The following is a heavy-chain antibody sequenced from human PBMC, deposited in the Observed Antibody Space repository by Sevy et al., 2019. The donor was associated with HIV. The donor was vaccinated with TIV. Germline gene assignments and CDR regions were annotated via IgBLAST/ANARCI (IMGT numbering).Heavy chain of an antibody. J-gene: IGHJ4*02. V-gene: IGHV3-72*01. CDR3: ATHAGIAAAGRVFDY. CDR2: TRNKADSYTT. D-gene: IGHD6-13*01. CDR1: GFTFSDHY. Sequence: GGSLRLSCAASGFTFSDHYMEWVRQAPGKGLEWFGRTRNKADSYTTEYAASVKGRCTISRDDSKNSLYLQMNSLKTEDTAVYYCATHAGIAAAGRVFDYWGQGSLVTVSS.